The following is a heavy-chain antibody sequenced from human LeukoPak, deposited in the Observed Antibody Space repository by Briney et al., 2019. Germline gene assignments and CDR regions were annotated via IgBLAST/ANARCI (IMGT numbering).Heavy chain of an antibody. D-gene: IGHD6-13*01. CDR1: GFTSSSYW. CDR3: ARDSSSWPGLFDY. Sequence: GGSLRLSCAASGFTSSSYWMSWVRQAPGKGLEWVSVIYSGGSTYYADSVKGRFTISRDNSKNTLYLQMNSLRAEDTAVYYCARDSSSWPGLFDYWGQGALVTVSS. V-gene: IGHV3-66*01. J-gene: IGHJ4*02. CDR2: IYSGGST.